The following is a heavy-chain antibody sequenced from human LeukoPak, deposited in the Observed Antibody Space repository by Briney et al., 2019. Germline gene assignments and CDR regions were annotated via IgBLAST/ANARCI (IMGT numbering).Heavy chain of an antibody. D-gene: IGHD3-9*01. V-gene: IGHV3-9*03. CDR1: GFTFDDYA. CDR2: ISWNSGSI. J-gene: IGHJ4*02. CDR3: AKDNYDILTGYFDY. Sequence: GGSLRLXCAASGFTFDDYAMHWVRQAPGKDLEWVSGISWNSGSIGYADSVKGRFTISRDNAKNSLYLQMNSLRAEDMALYYCAKDNYDILTGYFDYWGQGTLVTVSS.